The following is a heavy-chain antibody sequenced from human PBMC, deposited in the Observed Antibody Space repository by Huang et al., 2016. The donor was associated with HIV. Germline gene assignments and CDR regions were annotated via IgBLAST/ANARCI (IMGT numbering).Heavy chain of an antibody. J-gene: IGHJ6*03. CDR2: TNPDSGST. CDR3: ARGRVGETCNYYRDV. V-gene: IGHV1-8*03. Sequence: QVQLVQSGAEVKEPGASVKVSCKASGYPFLDFDSAWVRQAPGQWRHWLVWTNPDSGSTGVAHALKDRDAITRRNSIRTAYMQLTSLTSEDTAVYYCARGRVGETCNYYRDVWGIGTTVTVS. CDR1: GYPFLDFD. D-gene: IGHD3-10*01.